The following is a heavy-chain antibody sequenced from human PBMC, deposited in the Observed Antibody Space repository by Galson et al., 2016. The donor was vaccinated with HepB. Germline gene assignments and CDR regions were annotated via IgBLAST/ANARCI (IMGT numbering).Heavy chain of an antibody. J-gene: IGHJ4*02. V-gene: IGHV1-18*01. CDR1: GYTFTSYG. CDR2: ISASKGKT. D-gene: IGHD5-24*01. CDR3: ARDRDYLRDS. Sequence: SVKVSCKASGYTFTSYGISWVRQAPGQGLEWMGWISASKGKTNYAQNLQGRVTMTTDTYTGTAYMELRSLRSDDTAVYYCARDRDYLRDSWGQGTLVTVSP.